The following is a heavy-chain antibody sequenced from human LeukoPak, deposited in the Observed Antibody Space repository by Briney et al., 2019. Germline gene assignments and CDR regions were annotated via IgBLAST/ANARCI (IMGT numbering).Heavy chain of an antibody. D-gene: IGHD2-21*01. CDR1: GFTVSSTY. CDR3: ARHIPIIYYFDY. V-gene: IGHV3-7*05. CDR2: IKYDGSEI. Sequence: GGSLGLSCTASGFTVSSTYMSWVRQAPGKGLEWVANIKYDGSEIYSVDSVKGRFTTSRDNAKNSLYLQMNSLRADDTAVYYCARHIPIIYYFDYWGQGTLVTVSS. J-gene: IGHJ4*02.